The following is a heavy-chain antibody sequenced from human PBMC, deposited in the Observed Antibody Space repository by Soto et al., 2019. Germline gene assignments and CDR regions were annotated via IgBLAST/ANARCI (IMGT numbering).Heavy chain of an antibody. D-gene: IGHD3-22*01. V-gene: IGHV1-69*12. CDR2: TIPMFGTT. CDR3: TRCGIRYHSIGFYLGIDGMDV. J-gene: IGHJ6*02. CDR1: VGTFNNYA. Sequence: QVQLVQSGAEVKKPESWVRVSCKASVGTFNNYAIAWVRQAPGQGLEWMGGTIPMFGTTNYAEKFQGRVTITADESTNTAYMELSSLRSEDTAVYYCTRCGIRYHSIGFYLGIDGMDVWGQGTTVIVSS.